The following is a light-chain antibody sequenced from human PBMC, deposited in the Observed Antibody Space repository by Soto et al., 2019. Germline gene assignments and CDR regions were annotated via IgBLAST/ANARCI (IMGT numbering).Light chain of an antibody. CDR3: QQYNNWPPWT. J-gene: IGKJ1*01. CDR1: QSVGSN. V-gene: IGKV3-15*01. Sequence: IVMTQSPATLSVSPGERATLSCRASQSVGSNLAWYQQKPDQAPRLLIYGASTRATGIPARFSCSGSGTEFTLTISSLQSEDVAVYDCQQYNNWPPWTFGQGTKVEIK. CDR2: GAS.